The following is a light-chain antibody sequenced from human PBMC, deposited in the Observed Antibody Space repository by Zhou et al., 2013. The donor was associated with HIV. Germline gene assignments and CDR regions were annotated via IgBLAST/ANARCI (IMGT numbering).Light chain of an antibody. CDR3: QQYNNWPPST. CDR1: QTVSSN. Sequence: QYPDTLSLSPGDSVTVACRASQTVSSNLAWYQQKPGQSPRLLIYGAVTRATGVPDRFSGSGSETEFSLSISNLQTEDFAVYYCQQYNNWPPSTFGQGTKLEIK. CDR2: GAV. V-gene: IGKV3-15*01. J-gene: IGKJ2*01.